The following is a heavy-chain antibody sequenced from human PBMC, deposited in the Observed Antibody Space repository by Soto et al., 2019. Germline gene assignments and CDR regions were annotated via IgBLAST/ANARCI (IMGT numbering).Heavy chain of an antibody. CDR3: AGDATVVVTAITYFDH. CDR2: IWYDGSNK. V-gene: IGHV3-33*01. CDR1: GFTFSSYG. Sequence: GGSLRLSCAASGFTFSSYGMHWVRQAPGKGLEWVAVIWYDGSNKYYADSVKGRFTISRDNSKNTLYLQMNSLRAEDTAVYYCAGDATVVVTAITYFDHWGQGTLVTVSS. J-gene: IGHJ4*02. D-gene: IGHD2-21*02.